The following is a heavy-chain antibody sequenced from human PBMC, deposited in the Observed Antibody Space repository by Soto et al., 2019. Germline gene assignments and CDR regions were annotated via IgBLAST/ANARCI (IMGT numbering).Heavy chain of an antibody. CDR2: INHSGST. J-gene: IGHJ5*02. CDR1: GGSFSGYY. Sequence: SETLSLTCAVNGGSFSGYYWSWIRQPPGKGLEWIGEINHSGSTNYNPSLKSRVTISVDTSKNQFSLKLSSVTAADTAVYYCASGGYTFRWFDPWGQGTLVTVSS. V-gene: IGHV4-34*01. D-gene: IGHD3-16*01. CDR3: ASGGYTFRWFDP.